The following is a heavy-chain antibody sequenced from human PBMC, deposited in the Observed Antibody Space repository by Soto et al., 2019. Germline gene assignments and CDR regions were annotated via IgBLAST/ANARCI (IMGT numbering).Heavy chain of an antibody. J-gene: IGHJ6*02. CDR3: ARRTLSAYEASTYYYYGMAV. V-gene: IGHV1-69*01. CDR1: GGTFSTHA. CDR2: IIPVFSTV. Sequence: QVHLVQSGAEVKKPGSSVTISCKTSGGTFSTHALSWVRQAPGQGLEWMGGIIPVFSTVNYAPRFRGGATITAEASKSTAYLQLNNLRSADTAMYYCARRTLSAYEASTYYYYGMAVWGQGTTVIVS. D-gene: IGHD5-12*01.